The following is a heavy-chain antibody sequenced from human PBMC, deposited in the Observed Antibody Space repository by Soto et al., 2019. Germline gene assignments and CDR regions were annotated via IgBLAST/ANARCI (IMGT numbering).Heavy chain of an antibody. CDR2: ISAYNGNT. CDR3: AASAATPNYDY. D-gene: IGHD2-15*01. CDR1: GYTFTSYG. Sequence: ASVKVSCKASGYTFTSYGISWVRHAPGQGLEWMGWISAYNGNTNYAQKLQGRVTMTTDTSTSTAYMELRSLRSDDTAVYYCAASAATPNYDYWGQGTLVTVSS. J-gene: IGHJ4*02. V-gene: IGHV1-18*01.